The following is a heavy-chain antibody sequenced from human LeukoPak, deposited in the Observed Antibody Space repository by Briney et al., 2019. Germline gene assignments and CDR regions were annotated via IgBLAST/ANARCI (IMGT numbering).Heavy chain of an antibody. D-gene: IGHD2-8*01. CDR3: ARGPSALGRTNGWFDP. Sequence: PGGSLRLSCLASGFTFGEYCMSWFRQAPGKGLEWVGFIRSTPYGGTTEYAASVKGRFAISRDDSNSIAYLQMNSLTTEDTAVYYCARGPSALGRTNGWFDPWGQGTLVTVSS. CDR2: IRSTPYGGTT. J-gene: IGHJ5*02. CDR1: GFTFGEYC. V-gene: IGHV3-49*03.